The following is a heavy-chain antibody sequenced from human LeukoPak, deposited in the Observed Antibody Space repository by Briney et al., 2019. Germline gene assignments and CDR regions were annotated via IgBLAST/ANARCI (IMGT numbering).Heavy chain of an antibody. CDR1: GFTFSSYG. Sequence: GGSLRLSCAASGFTFSSYGMHWVRQAPGKGLEWVGVISNDGSNKYYAYSVKGRFTISRDNSKNTLYLQMNSLRAEDTAVYYCAKDRVYCSSTSCYYFDYWGQGTMVTVSS. D-gene: IGHD2-2*01. J-gene: IGHJ4*02. V-gene: IGHV3-30*18. CDR2: ISNDGSNK. CDR3: AKDRVYCSSTSCYYFDY.